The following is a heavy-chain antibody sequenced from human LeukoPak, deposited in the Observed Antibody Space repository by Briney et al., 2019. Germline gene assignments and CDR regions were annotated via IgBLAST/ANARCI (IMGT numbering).Heavy chain of an antibody. CDR1: GFTFNTYW. CDR3: ARVLRYFDGVFDN. J-gene: IGHJ4*02. Sequence: PGGSLTLSCPGSGFTFNTYWMHWVRQPPGKGLVWVSRINSDASSTNYANSVNGRFTISRDNAKNTLYLQMDNLRAEDTAVYYCARVLRYFDGVFDNWGQGTLVTVSS. D-gene: IGHD3-9*01. V-gene: IGHV3-74*01. CDR2: INSDASST.